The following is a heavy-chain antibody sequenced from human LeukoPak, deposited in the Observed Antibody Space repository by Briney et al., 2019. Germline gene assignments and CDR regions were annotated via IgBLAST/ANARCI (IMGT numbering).Heavy chain of an antibody. CDR2: IYTSGST. V-gene: IGHV4-4*07. J-gene: IGHJ5*02. CDR3: ARGPMNLGATSRGRDWSDP. D-gene: IGHD1-26*01. CDR1: GGSISSYY. Sequence: SETLSLTCTVSGGSISSYYWSWIRQPAGKGLEWIGRIYTSGSTNYNPSLKSRVTMSVDTSKNQFSLKLSSVTAADTAVYYCARGPMNLGATSRGRDWSDPWGQGTLVTVSS.